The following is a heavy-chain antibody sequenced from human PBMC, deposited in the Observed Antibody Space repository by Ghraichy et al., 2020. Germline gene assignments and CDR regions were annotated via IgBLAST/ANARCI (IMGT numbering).Heavy chain of an antibody. CDR1: GFTFSKYA. CDR2: ITGGGTT. V-gene: IGHV3-23*01. J-gene: IGHJ4*02. Sequence: GESLNISCAGSGFTFSKYALTWVRQAPGKGLVWVSTITGGGTTTYADSVKGRFTISRDNSKNTIYLQMNSLRAEDTAVYYCANRLEWEFASWFDFWGQGTLVSVSS. D-gene: IGHD3-3*01. CDR3: ANRLEWEFASWFDF.